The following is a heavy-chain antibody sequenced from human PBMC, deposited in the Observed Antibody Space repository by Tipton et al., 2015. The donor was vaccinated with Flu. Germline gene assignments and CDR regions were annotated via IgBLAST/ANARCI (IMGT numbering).Heavy chain of an antibody. V-gene: IGHV4-61*01. Sequence: TLSLTCTVSSGSVSSGSYYWSWFRQPPGKALEWIGCVYSSGNTNYNPSLKSRVTISLDKSKNRFSLRLSSVTAADTAVYYCARADNSGYYGWPYYFDYWGQGTLVTVSS. D-gene: IGHD3-22*01. CDR3: ARADNSGYYGWPYYFDY. CDR2: VYSSGNT. CDR1: SGSVSSGSYY. J-gene: IGHJ4*02.